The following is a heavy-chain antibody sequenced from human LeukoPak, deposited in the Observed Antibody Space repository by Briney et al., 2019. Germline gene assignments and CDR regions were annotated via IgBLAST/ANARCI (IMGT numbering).Heavy chain of an antibody. V-gene: IGHV4-39*07. CDR1: GGSISSSSYY. CDR3: ARRNMVRGFLDY. CDR2: IYYSGST. Sequence: PSETLSLTCTVSGGSISSSSYYWGWIRQPPGKGLEWIGSIYYSGSTYYNPSLKSRVTISVDTSKNQFSLKLSSVTAADTAVYYCARRNMVRGFLDYWGQGTLVTVSS. J-gene: IGHJ4*02. D-gene: IGHD3-10*01.